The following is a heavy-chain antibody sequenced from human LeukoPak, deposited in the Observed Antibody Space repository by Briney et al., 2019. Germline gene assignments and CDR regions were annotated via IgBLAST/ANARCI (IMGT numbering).Heavy chain of an antibody. Sequence: SETLSLTCAVYGGSFSGYYWGWIRQPPGKGLEWIGEINHSGSTNYNPSLKSRVTISVDTSKNQFSLKLSSVTAADTAVYYCARTGLPSYYYDSSRIGMDVWGQGTTVTVSS. CDR3: ARTGLPSYYYDSSRIGMDV. J-gene: IGHJ6*02. V-gene: IGHV4-34*01. CDR1: GGSFSGYY. CDR2: INHSGST. D-gene: IGHD3-22*01.